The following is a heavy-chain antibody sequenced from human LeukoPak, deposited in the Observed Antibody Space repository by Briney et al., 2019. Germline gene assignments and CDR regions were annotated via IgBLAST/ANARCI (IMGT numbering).Heavy chain of an antibody. J-gene: IGHJ4*02. CDR1: GFSFSGYW. CDR3: AKTRPLDSSSWSHGDY. CDR2: ISGSGDST. Sequence: GGSLRLSCAASGFSFSGYWMSWVRQAPGKGLEWVSAISGSGDSTYYGDSVKGRFTISRDNSKNTLYLQMNSLRAEDTAVYYCAKTRPLDSSSWSHGDYWGQGTLVTVSS. V-gene: IGHV3-23*01. D-gene: IGHD6-13*01.